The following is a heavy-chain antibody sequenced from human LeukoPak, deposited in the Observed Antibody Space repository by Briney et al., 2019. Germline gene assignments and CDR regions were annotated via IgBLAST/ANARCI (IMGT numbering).Heavy chain of an antibody. Sequence: PSETLSLTCSVSGDSLSRTNYYWSWIRQPPGKGLEWVGYISYSGSTNYKPSLKSRVTISVDTSKNQFSLKLSSVTAADTAIYYCARDGRAGSLFAYWGQGTLVTVSS. D-gene: IGHD6-19*01. J-gene: IGHJ4*02. CDR1: GDSLSRTNYY. CDR2: ISYSGST. CDR3: ARDGRAGSLFAY. V-gene: IGHV4-61*01.